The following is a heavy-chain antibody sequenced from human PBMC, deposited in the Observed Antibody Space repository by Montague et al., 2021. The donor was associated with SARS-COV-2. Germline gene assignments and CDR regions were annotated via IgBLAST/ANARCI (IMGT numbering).Heavy chain of an antibody. CDR1: AGSISTNSYY. Sequence: SETLSLTCTVSAGSISTNSYYWAWIRQPPGKGLEWIGSISYSGSTYFNPSLESRLTMSVDTSKNHFSLKLSSVTAADTAVYYCARLWDFYGSGSYKNSWFGPWGQGTRVTVSP. CDR2: ISYSGST. D-gene: IGHD3-10*01. V-gene: IGHV4-39*02. J-gene: IGHJ5*02. CDR3: ARLWDFYGSGSYKNSWFGP.